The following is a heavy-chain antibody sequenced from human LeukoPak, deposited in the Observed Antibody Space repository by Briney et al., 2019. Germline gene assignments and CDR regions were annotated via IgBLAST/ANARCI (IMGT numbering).Heavy chain of an antibody. V-gene: IGHV4-4*02. D-gene: IGHD6-19*01. CDR2: IYHGGDT. J-gene: IGHJ4*02. Sequence: PSETLSLTCAVSGGSITSHSWWSWVRQPPGKGPEWIGEIYHGGDTNYGPSVKSRVTMSVDKSKNHFSLNLRSVTAADTAIYYCASHVTVLGTRGFDYWGQGILVTVSS. CDR1: GGSITSHSW. CDR3: ASHVTVLGTRGFDY.